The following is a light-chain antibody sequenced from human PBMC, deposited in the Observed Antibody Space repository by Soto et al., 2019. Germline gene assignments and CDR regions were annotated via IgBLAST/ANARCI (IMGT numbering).Light chain of an antibody. Sequence: EVVLTQSPATLSLSPGERATLSCRASHNVSSYLAWYQQKPGQAPRLLIFDASNRATGIPAHFSGSGSGTDFTLTISSLEPEDFAVYYCQQRSNWPLTFGGGTKVEIK. J-gene: IGKJ4*01. CDR2: DAS. CDR1: HNVSSY. CDR3: QQRSNWPLT. V-gene: IGKV3-11*01.